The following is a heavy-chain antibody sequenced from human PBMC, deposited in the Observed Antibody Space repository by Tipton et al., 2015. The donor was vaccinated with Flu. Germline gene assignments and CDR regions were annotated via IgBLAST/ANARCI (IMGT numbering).Heavy chain of an antibody. CDR2: VHYSGST. CDR3: AKVKFGWVES. D-gene: IGHD3-16*01. CDR1: GGSISSSSYH. J-gene: IGHJ5*01. Sequence: TLSLTCTVSGGSISSSSYHWGWICQPPGMGLEWIGSVHYSGSTYQNPSLESRVTISVDTSQSQFSLRLSSMTAADTAVYYCAKVKFGWVESWAQGTLVTVSS. V-gene: IGHV4-39*07.